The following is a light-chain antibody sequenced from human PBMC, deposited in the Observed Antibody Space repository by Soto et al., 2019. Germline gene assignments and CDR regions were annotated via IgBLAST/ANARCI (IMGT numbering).Light chain of an antibody. J-gene: IGLJ1*01. CDR2: SNN. CDR3: AAWDDSLNGFYV. Sequence: QSVLTQPPSASGTPGQRVTISCSGSSSNIGSNTVNWYQQLPGTAPKLLIYSNNQRPSGVPDRSSGSKSGTSASLAISGLQSEDEADYYWAAWDDSLNGFYVFGTGTKLTVL. V-gene: IGLV1-44*01. CDR1: SSNIGSNT.